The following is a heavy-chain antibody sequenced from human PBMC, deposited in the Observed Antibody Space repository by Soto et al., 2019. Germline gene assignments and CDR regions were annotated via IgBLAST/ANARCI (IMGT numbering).Heavy chain of an antibody. CDR2: TSYDGDNK. D-gene: IGHD1-26*01. Sequence: QVQLVESGGGVVQPGRSLRLSCAASGFTFSSYAMHWVRQAPGKGLEWVAVTSYDGDNKRYADSVKGRFTISRDNSKNTLYLQMNSLRTEDTAVYYCARLYSGNYDLWGQETLVTVSS. J-gene: IGHJ5*02. V-gene: IGHV3-30-3*01. CDR3: ARLYSGNYDL. CDR1: GFTFSSYA.